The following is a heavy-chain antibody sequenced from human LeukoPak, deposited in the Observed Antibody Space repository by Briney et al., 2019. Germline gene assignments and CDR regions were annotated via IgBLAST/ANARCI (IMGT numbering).Heavy chain of an antibody. D-gene: IGHD6-19*01. CDR2: IYYSGST. Sequence: SETLSLTCTVSGGSISSSSYYWGWIRQPPGKGLEWIGSIYYSGSTYYNPSLKSRVTISVDTSKNQFSLKLSSVTAADTAVYYCARRSSGFDGPWYWGQGTLVTVSS. V-gene: IGHV4-39*01. CDR1: GGSISSSSYY. CDR3: ARRSSGFDGPWY. J-gene: IGHJ4*02.